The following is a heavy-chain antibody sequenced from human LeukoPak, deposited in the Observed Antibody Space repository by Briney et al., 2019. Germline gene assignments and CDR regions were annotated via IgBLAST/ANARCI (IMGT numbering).Heavy chain of an antibody. D-gene: IGHD3-22*01. Sequence: PGGSLRLSCAASGFTFSSYTMNWVRQAPGKGLEWVSYISRSSSTIYDADSVKGRFTISRDNAKKSLYLQMNSLRAGDTAVYYCARDGGDYYDSSGYPFHHWGQGTLVTVSS. CDR1: GFTFSSYT. V-gene: IGHV3-48*04. J-gene: IGHJ1*01. CDR3: ARDGGDYYDSSGYPFHH. CDR2: ISRSSSTI.